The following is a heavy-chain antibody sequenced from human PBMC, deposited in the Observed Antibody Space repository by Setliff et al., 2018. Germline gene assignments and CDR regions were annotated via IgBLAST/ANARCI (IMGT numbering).Heavy chain of an antibody. CDR1: SGSISSDNYY. D-gene: IGHD5-12*01. CDR2: LSYNGNA. J-gene: IGHJ4*02. CDR3: ARSEGRRDGYNW. V-gene: IGHV4-39*01. Sequence: SETLSLTCTVSSGSISSDNYYWGWIRQPPGKGLEWIGTLSYNGNAYYTPSLKSRVTISIDTSKNQFSLKLSSVTAADTAVYYCARSEGRRDGYNWWGQGTLVTVSS.